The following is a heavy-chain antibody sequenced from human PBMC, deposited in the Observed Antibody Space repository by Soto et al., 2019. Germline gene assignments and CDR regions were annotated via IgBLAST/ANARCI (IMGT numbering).Heavy chain of an antibody. V-gene: IGHV3-73*01. CDR1: GFSFSVSS. CDR3: AIEAAGFGH. CDR2: IRSKASNYAT. Sequence: VQLVESGGGLVQPGGSMRLSCAASGFSFSVSSMHWVRQASGKGLEWLGRIRSKASNYATTYSESVRGRFIISRDDSQDTMFLQMNSLRTEDTAMSYCAIEAAGFGHWGQGTLVTVSS. J-gene: IGHJ4*02. D-gene: IGHD6-13*01.